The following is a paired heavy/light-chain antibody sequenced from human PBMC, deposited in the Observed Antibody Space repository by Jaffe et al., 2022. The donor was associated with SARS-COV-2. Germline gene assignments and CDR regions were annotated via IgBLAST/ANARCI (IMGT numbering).Light chain of an antibody. CDR1: QSVTSN. V-gene: IGKV3-15*01. Sequence: EIVMTQSPATLSVSPGERATLSCRASQSVTSNLAWYQQKPGQAPRLLIYGASTRATGIPARFGGSGSGTEFTLTINSLQSEDFAVYYCQQYNNWPLTFGGGTKVEIK. J-gene: IGKJ4*01. CDR2: GAS. CDR3: QQYNNWPLT.
Heavy chain of an antibody. V-gene: IGHV4-59*01. CDR3: AKYYFGSGFDP. CDR2: IFYSGST. D-gene: IGHD3-10*01. J-gene: IGHJ5*02. CDR1: GDSISSYY. Sequence: QVQLQESGPGLVKPSETLSLTCTVSGDSISSYYWSWIRQPPGKGLEWIAYIFYSGSTNYNPSLKSRVTISVDTSKNQFSLKLSSVTAADTAVYYCAKYYFGSGFDPWGQGTLVTVSS.